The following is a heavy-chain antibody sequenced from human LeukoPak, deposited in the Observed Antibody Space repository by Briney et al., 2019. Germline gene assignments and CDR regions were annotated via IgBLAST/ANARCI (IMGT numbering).Heavy chain of an antibody. CDR3: ATIQEWKFDY. D-gene: IGHD5-18*01. V-gene: IGHV3-7*01. J-gene: IGHJ4*02. Sequence: GGSLRLSCAASGFTFRSYFMSWVRQAPGKGLERVANINQGGNGKYYVDSVKGRFTISRDNAKNSLYLEMNSLRAEDTAIYYCATIQEWKFDYWGQGALVTVSS. CDR1: GFTFRSYF. CDR2: INQGGNGK.